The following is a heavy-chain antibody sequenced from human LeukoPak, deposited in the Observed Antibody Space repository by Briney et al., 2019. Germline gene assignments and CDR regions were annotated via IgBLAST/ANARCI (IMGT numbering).Heavy chain of an antibody. D-gene: IGHD3-22*01. Sequence: PGGSLRLSCAASGFTFSSAAMTWGRQVPGKGPAGVSTITGSDDMTYYADSVKGRFTIARDFSKTTLLLLMNSLRVEDTAIYYCAKEPQVGSGYHPDYWGQGTLVTVSS. CDR2: ITGSDDMT. CDR3: AKEPQVGSGYHPDY. J-gene: IGHJ4*02. CDR1: GFTFSSAA. V-gene: IGHV3-23*01.